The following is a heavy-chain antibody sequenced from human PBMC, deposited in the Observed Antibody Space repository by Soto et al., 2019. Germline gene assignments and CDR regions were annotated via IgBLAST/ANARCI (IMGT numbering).Heavy chain of an antibody. CDR3: TTGYYYDSSAY. D-gene: IGHD3-22*01. CDR2: IKSKTDGGTT. J-gene: IGHJ4*02. CDR1: GFTFSNAW. Sequence: LSCAASGFTFSNAWMSWVRQAPGKGLEWVGRIKSKTDGGTTDYAAPVKGRFTISRDDSKNTLYLQMNSLKTEDTAVYYCTTGYYYDSSAYWRQGTLVTVSS. V-gene: IGHV3-15*01.